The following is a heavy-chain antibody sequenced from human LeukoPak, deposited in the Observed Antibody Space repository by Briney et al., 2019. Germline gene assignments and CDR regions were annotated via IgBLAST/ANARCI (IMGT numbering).Heavy chain of an antibody. CDR2: INHSGST. V-gene: IGHV4-34*01. J-gene: IGHJ4*02. Sequence: PSETLSLTCAVYGGSFSGYYWSWIRQPPGKGLEWIGEINHSGSTNYNPSLKSRVTISVDTSKNQFSLKLSSVTAADTAVYYCARERYYDFENYFDYWGQGTLVTVSS. D-gene: IGHD3-3*01. CDR1: GGSFSGYY. CDR3: ARERYYDFENYFDY.